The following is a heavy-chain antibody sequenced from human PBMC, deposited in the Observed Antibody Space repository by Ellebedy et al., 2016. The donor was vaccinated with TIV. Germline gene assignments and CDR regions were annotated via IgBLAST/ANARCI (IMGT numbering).Heavy chain of an antibody. D-gene: IGHD6-13*01. CDR2: IYTTGSG. CDR3: ARVSLAGDFFDY. V-gene: IGHV4-4*07. Sequence: MPSETLSLTCTVSGGSIRGYYWSWIRQPAGKGMEWIGRIYTTGSGDYNPSLQSRVTMSVDTSKNQFSLQLRSVTAADTAVYFCARVSLAGDFFDYWGQGTLVAVSS. J-gene: IGHJ4*02. CDR1: GGSIRGYY.